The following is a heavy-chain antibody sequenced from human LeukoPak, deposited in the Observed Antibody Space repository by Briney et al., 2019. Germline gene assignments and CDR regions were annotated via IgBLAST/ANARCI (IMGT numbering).Heavy chain of an antibody. CDR3: VRDGSGVSSPYYFDH. V-gene: IGHV3-21*06. CDR2: ISGSSTYR. D-gene: IGHD2-15*01. J-gene: IGHJ4*02. CDR1: GFTFSSYT. Sequence: GGSLRLSCAASGFTFSSYTMNWVRQAPGKGLEWVSSISGSSTYRFDADSVKGRFSISRDNARSSLFLQMNSLRAEDTAVYYCVRDGSGVSSPYYFDHWGQGTLVTVSS.